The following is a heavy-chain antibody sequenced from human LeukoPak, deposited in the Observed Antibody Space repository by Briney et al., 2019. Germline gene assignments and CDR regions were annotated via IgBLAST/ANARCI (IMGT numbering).Heavy chain of an antibody. J-gene: IGHJ6*02. CDR1: GFTFSSYD. D-gene: IGHD3-16*01. Sequence: GGSLRLSCAASGFTFSSYDIHWVRQAPGKGLEWVAVISYDGTNKYYADSVRGRFTVSRDNSKNTLYLQMNSLRAEDTAVYYCARDRVGGRYYYGMDVWGLGTTVTVSS. CDR3: ARDRVGGRYYYGMDV. CDR2: ISYDGTNK. V-gene: IGHV3-30*03.